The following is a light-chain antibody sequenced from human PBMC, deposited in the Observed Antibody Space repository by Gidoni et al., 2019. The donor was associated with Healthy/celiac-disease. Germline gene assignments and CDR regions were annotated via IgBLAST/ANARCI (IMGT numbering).Light chain of an antibody. CDR1: QSVSSY. J-gene: IGKJ1*01. CDR3: QQRSNWPPWT. CDR2: EAS. V-gene: IGKV3-11*01. Sequence: EIVLTQSPATLSLSPGERATLSCRASQSVSSYLACYQQKPGQAPRLLIYEASNRATGIPAMFSGSGSGTDFTLTISSLEPEDFAVYYCQQRSNWPPWTFGQGTKVEIK.